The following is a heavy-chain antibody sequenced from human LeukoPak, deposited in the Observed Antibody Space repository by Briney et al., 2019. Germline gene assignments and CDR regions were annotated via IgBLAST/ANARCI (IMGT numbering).Heavy chain of an antibody. J-gene: IGHJ3*02. V-gene: IGHV1-69*05. Sequence: GASVKVSCKASGYTFTSYGISWVRQAPGQGLEWMGGIIPIFGTANYAQKFQGRVTITTDESTSTAYMELSSLRSEDTAVYYCASPVAGNWNDDIWGQGTMVTVSS. CDR2: IIPIFGTA. CDR3: ASPVAGNWNDDI. CDR1: GYTFTSYG. D-gene: IGHD1-20*01.